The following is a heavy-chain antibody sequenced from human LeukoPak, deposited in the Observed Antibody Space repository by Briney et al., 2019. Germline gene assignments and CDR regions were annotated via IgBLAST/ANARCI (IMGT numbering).Heavy chain of an antibody. V-gene: IGHV3-7*01. CDR1: GFTFSSYW. D-gene: IGHD3-16*01. CDR3: ARDPNVPPYMDV. J-gene: IGHJ6*03. Sequence: PGGSLRLSCAASGFTFSSYWMSWVRQAPGKGLEWVANIKQDGSEKYYVGSVRGRFTISRDNAKNSLYLQMNSLRAEDTAVYYCARDPNVPPYMDVWGKGTTVTVSS. CDR2: IKQDGSEK.